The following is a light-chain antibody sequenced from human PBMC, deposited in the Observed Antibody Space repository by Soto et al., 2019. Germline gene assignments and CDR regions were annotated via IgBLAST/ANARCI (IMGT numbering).Light chain of an antibody. CDR2: VAS. Sequence: ETVLTQSPGTLSLSPGESVTLSCRASQTVASNYFAWYQQRPGQAPRLLMNVASTRATGVPDRFSGSGSGTDFTLTISRLEPEDVAVYYCQQYTNSRWTFGQGTKVYI. V-gene: IGKV3-20*01. J-gene: IGKJ1*01. CDR3: QQYTNSRWT. CDR1: QTVASNY.